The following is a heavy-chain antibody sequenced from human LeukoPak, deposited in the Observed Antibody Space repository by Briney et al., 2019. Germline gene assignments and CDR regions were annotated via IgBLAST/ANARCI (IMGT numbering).Heavy chain of an antibody. V-gene: IGHV1-2*02. D-gene: IGHD3-10*01. J-gene: IGHJ4*02. CDR2: INPNSGCT. Sequence: ASVKVSCKAAGYTFTGYYMHWLRQAPGQGLEWMGWINPNSGCTNYAQKFQYRVTMTRDTSTSTAYMELSRLRSDDTAVYYCARRYGSGNTLDYWGQGTLVTVSS. CDR1: GYTFTGYY. CDR3: ARRYGSGNTLDY.